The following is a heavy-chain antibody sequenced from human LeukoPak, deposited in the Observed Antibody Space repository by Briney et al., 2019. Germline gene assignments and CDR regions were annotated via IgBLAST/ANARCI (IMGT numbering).Heavy chain of an antibody. CDR1: GGTFSSYA. V-gene: IGHV1-69*13. D-gene: IGHD3-10*01. CDR3: AGPPLGGRGVPIYYYYGMDV. Sequence: GASVKVSCKDSGGTFSSYAISWVRQAPGQGLEWMGGIIPIFGTANYAQKFQGRVTITADESTSTAYMELSSLRSEDTAVYYCAGPPLGGRGVPIYYYYGMDVWGQGTTVTVSS. CDR2: IIPIFGTA. J-gene: IGHJ6*02.